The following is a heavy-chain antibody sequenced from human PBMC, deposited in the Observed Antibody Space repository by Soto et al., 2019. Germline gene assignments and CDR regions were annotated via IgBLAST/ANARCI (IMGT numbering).Heavy chain of an antibody. CDR3: ARSVRLRPMGV. CDR2: FYYSGST. Sequence: SETLSLTCTMSGGSISSYYWSWIRQPPGKGLEWIGYFYYSGSTNYNPSLKSRVTISVDRPQNQFSLKLKSATAVDTAVYYCARSVRLRPMGVWGRGTMVTVSS. D-gene: IGHD3-22*01. J-gene: IGHJ6*02. CDR1: GGSISSYY. V-gene: IGHV4-59*01.